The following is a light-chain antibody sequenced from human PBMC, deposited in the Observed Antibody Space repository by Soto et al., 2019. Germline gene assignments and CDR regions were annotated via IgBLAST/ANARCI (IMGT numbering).Light chain of an antibody. CDR3: QQRSNWPWT. J-gene: IGKJ1*01. CDR2: DAS. Sequence: EMVLTQSPATLSLSPGERATLSCRASQSISRYLAWYQQKPGQAPRLLIYDASNRATGIPARFSGSGSGTDFTRTISSLEPEDFAVDDCQQRSNWPWTFGQGTKVEIK. V-gene: IGKV3-11*01. CDR1: QSISRY.